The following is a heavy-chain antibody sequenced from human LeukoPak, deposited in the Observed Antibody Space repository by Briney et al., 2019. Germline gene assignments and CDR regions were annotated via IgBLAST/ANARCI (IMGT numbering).Heavy chain of an antibody. J-gene: IGHJ5*02. CDR3: ARDISTITGTTRWFDP. Sequence: SETLSLTCAVYGGSFSGYYWSWIRQPPGKGLEWIGEINHSGSTNYNPSLKSRVTISVDTSKNQFSLKLSSVTAADTAVYYCARDISTITGTTRWFDPWGQGTLATVSS. V-gene: IGHV4-34*01. D-gene: IGHD1-20*01. CDR2: INHSGST. CDR1: GGSFSGYY.